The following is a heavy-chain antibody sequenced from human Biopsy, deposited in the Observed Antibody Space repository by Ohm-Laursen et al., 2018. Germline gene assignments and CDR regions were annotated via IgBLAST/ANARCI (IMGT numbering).Heavy chain of an antibody. J-gene: IGHJ5*02. CDR1: GGSFSNDY. D-gene: IGHD2-21*01. V-gene: IGHV4-34*01. CDR2: VSHNGGT. CDR3: ARGKRGPVAIPRDNPNRIRGWFDP. Sequence: GTLSLTCVVYGGSFSNDYWTWIRQSPGKGLEWIGEVSHNGGTNYNPSLKARVSISMDTSKNQFSLNLTSVTAADTALYYCARGKRGPVAIPRDNPNRIRGWFDPWGPGTLVTVSS.